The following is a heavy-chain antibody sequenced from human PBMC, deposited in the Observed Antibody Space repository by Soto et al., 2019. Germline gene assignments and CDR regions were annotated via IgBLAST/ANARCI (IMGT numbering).Heavy chain of an antibody. D-gene: IGHD2-2*01. CDR1: GFTFSSYA. V-gene: IGHV3-23*01. Sequence: GGSLRLSCAASGFTFSSYAMSWVRQAPGKGLEWVSAISGSGGSTYYADSVKGRFTISRDNSKNTLYLQMNSLRAEDTAVYYCAKISPAFVVVVPAAIDYWGQGTLVTVSS. CDR3: AKISPAFVVVVPAAIDY. J-gene: IGHJ4*02. CDR2: ISGSGGST.